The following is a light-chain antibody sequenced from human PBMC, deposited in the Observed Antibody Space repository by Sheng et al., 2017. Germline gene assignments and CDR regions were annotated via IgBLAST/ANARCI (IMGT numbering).Light chain of an antibody. V-gene: IGLV2-23*01. CDR3: CSYAGSSTYV. CDR1: SSDVGSYNL. Sequence: QSALTQPASVSGSPGQSITISCTGTSSDVGSYNLVSWYQHHPGKAPKLLIYEGSKWPSGVSNRFSGSKSGNTASLTISGLQAEDEADYYCCSYAGSSTYVFGIGTKVHRP. CDR2: EGS. J-gene: IGLJ1*01.